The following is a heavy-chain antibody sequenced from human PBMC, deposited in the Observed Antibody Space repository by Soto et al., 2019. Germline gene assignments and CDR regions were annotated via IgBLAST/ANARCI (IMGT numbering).Heavy chain of an antibody. J-gene: IGHJ4*02. CDR1: GGSFSDYY. D-gene: IGHD5-12*01. V-gene: IGHV4-34*01. CDR3: AREWLRHVDY. Sequence: QVQLQQWGAGLFKPSETLSLTCAVYGGSFSDYYWSWIRQSPGKGLEWIGEINHRGNTNYNPSLKSRVTMSVDTSKNQFSLKLSSVTAADTAVYYCAREWLRHVDYWGQGTLVTVSS. CDR2: INHRGNT.